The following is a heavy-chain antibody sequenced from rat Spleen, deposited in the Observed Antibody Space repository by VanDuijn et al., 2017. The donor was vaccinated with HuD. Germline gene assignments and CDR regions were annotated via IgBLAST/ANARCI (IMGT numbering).Heavy chain of an antibody. J-gene: IGHJ3*01. CDR1: GFTSSDYD. CDR2: ISYDGSNT. D-gene: IGHD1-2*01. CDR3: TSHASYSTYSPFVY. Sequence: EVQLVESDGGFVQPGRSLKLSCVVSGFTSSDYDMTWVRQAPTKGLEWVATISYDGSNTHYRDSVKGRFTISRENANSTLFLQMDSLRSEDTATYYCTSHASYSTYSPFVYWGQGTLVTVSS. V-gene: IGHV5-29*01.